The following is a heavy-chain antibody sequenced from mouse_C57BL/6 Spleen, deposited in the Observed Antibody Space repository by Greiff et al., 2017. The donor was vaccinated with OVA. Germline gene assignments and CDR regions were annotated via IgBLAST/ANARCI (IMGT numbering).Heavy chain of an antibody. D-gene: IGHD1-1*01. CDR3: ARPFTTVVYWYFDV. J-gene: IGHJ1*03. V-gene: IGHV8-8*01. CDR1: GFSLSTFGMG. CDR2: IWWDDDK. Sequence: QVTLKESGPGILQPSQTLSLTCSFSGFSLSTFGMGVGWIRQPSGKGLEWLAHIWWDDDKYYNPALKSRLTISKDTSKNQVFLKIANVDTADTATYYCARPFTTVVYWYFDVWGTGTTVTVSS.